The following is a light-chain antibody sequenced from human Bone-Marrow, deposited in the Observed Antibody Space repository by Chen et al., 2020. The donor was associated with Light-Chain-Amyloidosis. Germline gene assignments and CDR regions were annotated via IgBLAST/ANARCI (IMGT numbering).Light chain of an antibody. Sequence: DIVMTQSPDSLAVSLGERATINCKSTQSVLSTSNNKNYIAWYQQKPGQHPKLLVSWASMRESGVPDRLSGSGSGTDFTLTISSLQAEDVAVYYCQQYLSAPLTFGGGTKVEIK. CDR3: QQYLSAPLT. CDR1: QSVLSTSNNKNY. CDR2: WAS. J-gene: IGKJ4*01. V-gene: IGKV4-1*01.